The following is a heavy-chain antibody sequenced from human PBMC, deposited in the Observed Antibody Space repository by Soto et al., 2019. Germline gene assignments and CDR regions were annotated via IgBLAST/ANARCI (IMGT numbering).Heavy chain of an antibody. Sequence: GASVKVSCKASGFTFTSSAMQWVRQARGQRLEWIGWIVVGSGNTNYAQKFQERVTITRDMSTSTAYMELSSLRSEDTAVYYCASVEMATINGYSPWGQGTLVNVSS. CDR1: GFTFTSSA. CDR2: IVVGSGNT. D-gene: IGHD5-12*01. CDR3: ASVEMATINGYSP. J-gene: IGHJ5*02. V-gene: IGHV1-58*02.